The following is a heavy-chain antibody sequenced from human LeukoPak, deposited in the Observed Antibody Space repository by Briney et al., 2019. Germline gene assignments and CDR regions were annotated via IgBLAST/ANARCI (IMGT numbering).Heavy chain of an antibody. CDR2: INHSGST. CDR1: GGSFSGYY. J-gene: IGHJ4*02. V-gene: IGHV4-34*01. Sequence: PSETLSLTCAVYGGSFSGYYWSWIRQPPGKGLEWIGEINHSGSTNYNPSLKSRVTISVDKSKNQFSLKLSSVTAADTAVYYCARNYDFWSGPFDYWGQGTLVTVSS. D-gene: IGHD3-3*01. CDR3: ARNYDFWSGPFDY.